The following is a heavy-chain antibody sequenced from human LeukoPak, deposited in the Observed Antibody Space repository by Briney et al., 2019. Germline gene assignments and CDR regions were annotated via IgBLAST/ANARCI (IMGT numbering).Heavy chain of an antibody. J-gene: IGHJ4*02. D-gene: IGHD4-23*01. CDR2: ISDDGSKK. CDR1: GFTFSSYG. Sequence: PGRSLRLSCAASGFTFSSYGMHWVRQAPGKGLEWVAVISDDGSKKFYADSVKGRFSISRDNYGNTLYLQMNSLRVEDMAVYYCAREPQDATVVTEVFFDYWGQGILVTVSS. V-gene: IGHV3-30*05. CDR3: AREPQDATVVTEVFFDY.